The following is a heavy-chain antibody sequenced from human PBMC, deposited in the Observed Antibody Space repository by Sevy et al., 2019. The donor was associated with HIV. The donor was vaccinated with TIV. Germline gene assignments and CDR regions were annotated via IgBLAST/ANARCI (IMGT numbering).Heavy chain of an antibody. V-gene: IGHV3-74*03. CDR3: ARRRFSAGATDDTFDI. CDR2: INNDGSRT. Sequence: GGSLRLSCAASGFTLSSYWMHWVRQAPGKGLVWVSRINNDGSRTTYEDSVKGRFTISRDNSKNTLYLQMNSLRAEDTAVYYCARRRFSAGATDDTFDIWGQGTMVTVSS. CDR1: GFTLSSYW. J-gene: IGHJ3*02. D-gene: IGHD1-26*01.